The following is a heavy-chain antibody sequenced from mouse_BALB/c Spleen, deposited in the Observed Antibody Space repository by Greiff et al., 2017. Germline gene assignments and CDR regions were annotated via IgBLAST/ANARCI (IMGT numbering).Heavy chain of an antibody. CDR2: ISSGSSTI. D-gene: IGHD2-10*01. J-gene: IGHJ4*01. V-gene: IGHV5-17*02. Sequence: EVQGVESGGGLVQPGGSRKLSCAASGFTFSSFGMHWVRQAPEKGLEWVAYISSGSSTIYYADTVKGRFTISRDNPKNTLFLQMTSLRSEDTAMYYCARSLSAYYGMGAMDYWGQGTSVTVSS. CDR1: GFTFSSFG. CDR3: ARSLSAYYGMGAMDY.